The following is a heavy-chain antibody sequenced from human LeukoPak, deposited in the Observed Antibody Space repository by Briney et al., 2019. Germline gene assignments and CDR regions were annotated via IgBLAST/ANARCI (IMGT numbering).Heavy chain of an antibody. V-gene: IGHV3-23*01. D-gene: IGHD1-14*01. CDR1: GFTFSSHG. CDR3: ARGGPLGDTNRFDF. CDR2: ISPSGSIS. J-gene: IGHJ4*02. Sequence: GGSLRLSCAASGFTFSSHGTNWVRQAPGKGLEWVSGISPSGSISYYADSVKGRFTISRDNSKNTVSLQMNSLRAEDTALYYCARGGPLGDTNRFDFWGQGILVTVSS.